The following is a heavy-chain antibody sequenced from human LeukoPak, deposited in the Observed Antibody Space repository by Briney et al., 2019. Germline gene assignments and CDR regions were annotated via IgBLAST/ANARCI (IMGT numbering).Heavy chain of an antibody. CDR1: GGSISSGDYY. D-gene: IGHD1-26*01. Sequence: SETLSLTCTVSGGSISSGDYYWSWIRQPPGKGLEWIGYIYYSGSTYHNPSLKSRVTISVDTSKNQFSLKLSSVTAADTAVYYCARVQGVGATYFDYWGQGTLVTVSS. J-gene: IGHJ4*02. V-gene: IGHV4-30-4*08. CDR2: IYYSGST. CDR3: ARVQGVGATYFDY.